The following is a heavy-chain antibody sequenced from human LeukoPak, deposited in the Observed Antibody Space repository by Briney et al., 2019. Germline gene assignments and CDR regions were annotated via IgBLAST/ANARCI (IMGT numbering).Heavy chain of an antibody. CDR2: IRSKAYGGTT. CDR1: GFTFGDYA. Sequence: PGGSLRLSCTASGFTFGDYAMSWVRQAPGKGLEWVGFIRSKAYGGTTEYAASVKDRFTISRDDSKSIAYLQMNSLKTEDTAVYYCTRVIGGGSGSYSPYYYYYMDVWGKGTTVTISS. D-gene: IGHD3-10*01. V-gene: IGHV3-49*04. CDR3: TRVIGGGSGSYSPYYYYYMDV. J-gene: IGHJ6*03.